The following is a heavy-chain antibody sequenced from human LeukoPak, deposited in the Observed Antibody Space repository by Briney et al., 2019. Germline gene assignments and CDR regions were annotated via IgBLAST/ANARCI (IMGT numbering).Heavy chain of an antibody. CDR2: MNPNSGNT. Sequence: GASVKVSCKASGYTFTSYDINWVRQATGQGLEWMGWMNPNSGNTGYAQKFQGRVTMTRNTSISTAYMELSSLRSEDTAVYYCARGARPYYGFLERYYRNWFDPWGQGTLVTVSS. CDR1: GYTFTSYD. D-gene: IGHD3-3*01. V-gene: IGHV1-8*01. CDR3: ARGARPYYGFLERYYRNWFDP. J-gene: IGHJ5*02.